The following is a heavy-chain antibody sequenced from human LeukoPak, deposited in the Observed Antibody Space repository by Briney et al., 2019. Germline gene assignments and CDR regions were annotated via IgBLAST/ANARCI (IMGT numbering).Heavy chain of an antibody. CDR2: INHSGST. J-gene: IGHJ3*02. Sequence: SETLSLTCAVYDGSLSGYYWSWIRQPPGKGLEWIGEINHSGSTNYNPSLKSRVTISVDTSKNQFSLKLSSVTAADTAVYYCARPNFYCSGGSCSHDAFDIWGQGTMVTVSS. D-gene: IGHD2-15*01. CDR1: DGSLSGYY. CDR3: ARPNFYCSGGSCSHDAFDI. V-gene: IGHV4-34*01.